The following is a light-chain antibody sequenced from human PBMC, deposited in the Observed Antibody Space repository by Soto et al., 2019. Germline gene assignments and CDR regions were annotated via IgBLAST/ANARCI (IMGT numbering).Light chain of an antibody. J-gene: IGKJ4*01. CDR2: DAS. CDR3: QQYDILLT. Sequence: DIQMTQSPSSLSASVGDRVTITCQASQDITTSLNWYQEKPGKAPRLLIYDASKLEAGVPSRFSGSGSGTDFTFTISSLQPEDFATYYCQQYDILLTFGGGTKVEI. V-gene: IGKV1-33*01. CDR1: QDITTS.